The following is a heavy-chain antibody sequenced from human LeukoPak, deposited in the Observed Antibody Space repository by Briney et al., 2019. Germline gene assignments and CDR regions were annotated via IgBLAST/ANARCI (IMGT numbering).Heavy chain of an antibody. D-gene: IGHD3-3*01. CDR2: IYYSGST. CDR1: GGSISSYY. J-gene: IGHJ4*02. V-gene: IGHV4-59*01. Sequence: PSETLSLTCTVSGGSISSYYWSWIRQPPGKGLEWLGYIYYSGSTNYNPSLKSRVTISVDTSKNQFSLKLSPVAAADTGVYYCAGDRLRGGFDYWGQGTLVTVSS. CDR3: AGDRLRGGFDY.